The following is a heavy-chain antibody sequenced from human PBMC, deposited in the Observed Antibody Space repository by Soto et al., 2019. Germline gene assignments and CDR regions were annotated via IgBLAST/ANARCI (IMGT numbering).Heavy chain of an antibody. D-gene: IGHD3-10*01. Sequence: GGSLRLSCAASGFTFSSYAMHWVRQAPGKGLEWEAVISYDGSNKYYADSVKGRFTISRDNSKNTLYLQMNSLRAEDTAVYYCARGSYGSGSTRYYYGMDVWGQGTTVTVSS. V-gene: IGHV3-30-3*01. CDR1: GFTFSSYA. CDR2: ISYDGSNK. CDR3: ARGSYGSGSTRYYYGMDV. J-gene: IGHJ6*02.